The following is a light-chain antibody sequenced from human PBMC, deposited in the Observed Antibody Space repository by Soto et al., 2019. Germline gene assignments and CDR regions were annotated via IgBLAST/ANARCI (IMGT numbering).Light chain of an antibody. Sequence: DIQMTHSPSCLSASVGDRVTITCRASQSISSYLNWYQQKPGRAPKLLIYAASSLHSGVPSRFSGSGSGTDFTLTISSLQPEDFATYYCQQSYSTPHTFGQGTKVDIK. CDR2: AAS. CDR3: QQSYSTPHT. J-gene: IGKJ1*01. V-gene: IGKV1-39*01. CDR1: QSISSY.